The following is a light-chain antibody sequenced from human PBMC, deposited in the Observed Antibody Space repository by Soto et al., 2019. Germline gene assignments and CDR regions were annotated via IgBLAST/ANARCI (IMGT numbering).Light chain of an antibody. Sequence: EIVLTQSPATLSLSPGERATLSCRASQSVSSYLAWYQQKPGQAPSLLISDASNRATGIPARFSGSGSGTDFTLTISSLEPEDFAVYYCQQRTKWPSSTFGQGTRLEIK. J-gene: IGKJ5*01. V-gene: IGKV3-11*01. CDR1: QSVSSY. CDR2: DAS. CDR3: QQRTKWPSST.